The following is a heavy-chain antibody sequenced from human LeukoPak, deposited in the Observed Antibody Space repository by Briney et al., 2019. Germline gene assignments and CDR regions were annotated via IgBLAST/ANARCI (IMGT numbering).Heavy chain of an antibody. D-gene: IGHD3-9*01. J-gene: IGHJ3*02. CDR1: GYSFTSYC. V-gene: IGHV5-51*01. CDR3: ARPIATGRGDAFYS. CDR2: IYHGNSDT. Sequence: GESLKISSKGSGYSFTSYCIGWVRQMPPKGLEWMGIIYHGNSDTKYSPSFQGQVTISADTSISTAYLQWSSLKASDTAMYYCARPIATGRGDAFYSGGQGTMVTVSS.